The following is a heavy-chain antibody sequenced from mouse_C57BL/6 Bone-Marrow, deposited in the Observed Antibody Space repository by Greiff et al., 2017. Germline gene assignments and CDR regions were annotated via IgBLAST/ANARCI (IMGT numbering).Heavy chain of an antibody. CDR3: AREVLDY. J-gene: IGHJ2*01. V-gene: IGHV1-55*01. CDR2: IYPGSGST. CDR1: GYTFTSYW. Sequence: QVQLQQPGAELVKPGASVKMSCTASGYTFTSYWITWVKQRPGQGLEWIGDIYPGSGSTNYTEKFQSKATLTVETSSSTAYMQLSSLTSEDSAVYCGAREVLDYWGQGTTLTVSS.